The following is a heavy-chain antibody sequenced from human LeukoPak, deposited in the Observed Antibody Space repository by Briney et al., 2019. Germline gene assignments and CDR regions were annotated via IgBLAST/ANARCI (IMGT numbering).Heavy chain of an antibody. J-gene: IGHJ6*02. CDR2: ISSSGSTI. D-gene: IGHD1-1*01. CDR1: GFTFSSYA. V-gene: IGHV3-48*03. Sequence: GGSLRLSCAASGFTFSSYAMSWVRQAPGKGLEWVSYISSSGSTIYYADSVKGRFTISRDNAKNSLYLQMNSLRAEDTAVYYCARVGFNWGGAFNYGMDVWGQGTTVTVSS. CDR3: ARVGFNWGGAFNYGMDV.